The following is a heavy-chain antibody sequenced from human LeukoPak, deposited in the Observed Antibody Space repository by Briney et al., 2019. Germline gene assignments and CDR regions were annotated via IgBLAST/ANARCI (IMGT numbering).Heavy chain of an antibody. CDR2: INHSGST. V-gene: IGHV4-34*01. Sequence: SETLSLTCAVYGGSFSGYYWSWIRQPPGKGLEWIGEINHSGSTYYNPSLKSRVTISVDTSKNQFSLKLSSVTAADTAVYYCARQAVAGTSLDVWGQGTTVTVSS. CDR1: GGSFSGYY. D-gene: IGHD6-19*01. J-gene: IGHJ6*02. CDR3: ARQAVAGTSLDV.